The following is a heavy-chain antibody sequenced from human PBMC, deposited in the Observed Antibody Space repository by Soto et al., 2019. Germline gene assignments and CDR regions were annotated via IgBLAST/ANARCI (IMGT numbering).Heavy chain of an antibody. CDR3: AKELQRGMDV. D-gene: IGHD4-4*01. V-gene: IGHV1-2*02. CDR1: GYTFSVYH. J-gene: IGHJ6*02. Sequence: QVHLVQSGAEVKQPGASVKVSCKASGYTFSVYHMHWVRHAPGQGLERMGWVHPNSGGTNYAQSFEGRVTMTRDTSINTAYMELSRLTSDDTAVYYCAKELQRGMDVWGQGTTVTVSS. CDR2: VHPNSGGT.